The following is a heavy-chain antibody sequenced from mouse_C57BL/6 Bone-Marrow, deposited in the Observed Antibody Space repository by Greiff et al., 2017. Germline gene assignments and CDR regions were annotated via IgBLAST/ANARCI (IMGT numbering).Heavy chain of an antibody. CDR2: ISSGGSTI. CDR3: ARGWDRVLFAY. Sequence: EVQLQESGGGFVKPGGSLKLSCAASGFTFSDYGMHWVRQASEKGLQWFAYISSGGSTIYYAATVKGRFTISRANAKNTLFLQLTSRRSSDTAMYYCARGWDRVLFAYWGQGTLVTVSA. V-gene: IGHV5-17*01. D-gene: IGHD4-1*01. CDR1: GFTFSDYG. J-gene: IGHJ3*01.